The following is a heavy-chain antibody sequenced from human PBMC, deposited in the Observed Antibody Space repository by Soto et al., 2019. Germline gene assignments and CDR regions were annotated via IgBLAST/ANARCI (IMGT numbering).Heavy chain of an antibody. Sequence: PSETLSLTCTVSGGSISSGGYYWSWIRQHPGKGLEWIGYIYYSGSTYYNPSLKSRVTISVDTSKNQFSLKLSSVTAADTAVYYCAREVRGYCTNGVCHDDAFDIWGQGTMVTVSS. V-gene: IGHV4-31*03. CDR1: GGSISSGGYY. CDR2: IYYSGST. D-gene: IGHD2-8*01. J-gene: IGHJ3*02. CDR3: AREVRGYCTNGVCHDDAFDI.